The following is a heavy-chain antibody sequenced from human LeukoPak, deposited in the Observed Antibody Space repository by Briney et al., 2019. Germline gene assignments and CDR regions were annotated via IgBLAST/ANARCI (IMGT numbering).Heavy chain of an antibody. CDR1: GFTFDDYA. CDR2: ISGDGGST. J-gene: IGHJ4*02. Sequence: GGSLRLSCAASGFTFDDYAMHWVRQAPGKGLEWVSLISGDGGSTYYADSVKGRFTISRDNSKNSLYLQMNSLRTGDTALYYCAVAFVDYWGQGTLVTVSS. CDR3: AVAFVDY. V-gene: IGHV3-43*02. D-gene: IGHD5-12*01.